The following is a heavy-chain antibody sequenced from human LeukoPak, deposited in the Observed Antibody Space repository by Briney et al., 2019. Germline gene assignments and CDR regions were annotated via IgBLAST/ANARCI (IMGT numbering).Heavy chain of an antibody. D-gene: IGHD5-12*01. CDR1: GGSISSGDYY. V-gene: IGHV4-30-4*01. Sequence: TSETLSLTCTVSGGSISSGDYYWSWIRQPPGKGLEWIGYIYYSGSTYYNPSLKSRVTISVDTSKNQFSLKLSSVTAAGTAVYYCAREGCGYDCYYYYGMDVWGQGTTVTVSS. CDR3: AREGCGYDCYYYYGMDV. CDR2: IYYSGST. J-gene: IGHJ6*02.